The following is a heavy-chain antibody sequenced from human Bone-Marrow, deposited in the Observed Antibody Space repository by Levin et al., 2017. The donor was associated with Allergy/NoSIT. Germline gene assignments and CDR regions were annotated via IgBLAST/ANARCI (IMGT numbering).Heavy chain of an antibody. CDR2: MNPNSGNT. Sequence: GESLKISCKASGYTFTSYDINWVRQATGQGLEWMGWMNPNSGNTGYAQKFQGRVTMTRNTSISTAYMELSSLRSEDTAVYYCARGQGRGSSTSPSSMPFDIWGQGTMVTVSS. D-gene: IGHD2-2*01. J-gene: IGHJ3*02. V-gene: IGHV1-8*01. CDR3: ARGQGRGSSTSPSSMPFDI. CDR1: GYTFTSYD.